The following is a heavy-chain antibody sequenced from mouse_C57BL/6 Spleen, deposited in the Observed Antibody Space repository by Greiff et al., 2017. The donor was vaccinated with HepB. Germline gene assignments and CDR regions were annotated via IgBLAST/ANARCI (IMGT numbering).Heavy chain of an antibody. CDR2: IWTGGGT. D-gene: IGHD1-1*01. CDR1: GFSLTSYA. CDR3: ARQSPHYYGSSGWYFDV. J-gene: IGHJ1*03. Sequence: VQLKESGPGLVAPSQSLSITCTVSGFSLTSYAISWVRQPPGKGLEWLGVIWTGGGTNYNSALKSRLSISKDNSKSQVFLKMNSLQTDDTARYYCARQSPHYYGSSGWYFDVWGTGTTVTVSS. V-gene: IGHV2-9-1*01.